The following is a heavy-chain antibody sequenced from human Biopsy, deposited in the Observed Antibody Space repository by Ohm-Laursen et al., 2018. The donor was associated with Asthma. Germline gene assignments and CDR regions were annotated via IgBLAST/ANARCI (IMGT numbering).Heavy chain of an antibody. V-gene: IGHV3-30*01. J-gene: IGHJ3*02. Sequence: SLRLSCTAFGFSFSNFAIHWVRQALGKGLEWVGVISKDASTQDYADSVKGRFTMARDNSKNTLDLQMNSLREEDTAVYYCVRDGTDDAFDIWGQGTVVTVSS. CDR2: ISKDASTQ. CDR3: VRDGTDDAFDI. D-gene: IGHD1-1*01. CDR1: GFSFSNFA.